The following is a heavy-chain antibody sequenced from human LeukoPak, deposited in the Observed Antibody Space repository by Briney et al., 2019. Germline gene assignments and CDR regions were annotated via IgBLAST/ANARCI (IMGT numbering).Heavy chain of an antibody. CDR3: ARVRGGVTYGQTDI. CDR1: DDSITMYY. Sequence: PSETLSLTCSVSDDSITMYYWTWIRQPAGNGLEWIGRMHTSGSTNFNPSLKSRVTMSVDTSKNQLSLKLSSVTAADTAVYYCARVRGGVTYGQTDIWGQGTLVTVSS. CDR2: MHTSGST. D-gene: IGHD3-10*01. V-gene: IGHV4-4*07. J-gene: IGHJ4*02.